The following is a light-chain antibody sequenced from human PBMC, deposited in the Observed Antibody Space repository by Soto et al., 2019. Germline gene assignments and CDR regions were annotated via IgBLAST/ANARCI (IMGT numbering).Light chain of an antibody. CDR2: TAS. J-gene: IGKJ1*01. Sequence: DIQMTQSPSSLSASVGDRVTITCRASQSISNYVNWYQHKPGKAPNLLIHTASTLQSGVPSRFSGSGSVTDFTLTISSLQPEDFATYYCQVSYRTLWTFGQGTKVEIK. CDR1: QSISNY. CDR3: QVSYRTLWT. V-gene: IGKV1-39*01.